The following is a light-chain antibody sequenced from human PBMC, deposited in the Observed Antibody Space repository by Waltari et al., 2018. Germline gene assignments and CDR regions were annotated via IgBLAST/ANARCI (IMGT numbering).Light chain of an antibody. V-gene: IGLV2-8*01. CDR3: ASFAGNFIWV. CDR2: EVT. CDR1: SSDIGAYHY. J-gene: IGLJ3*02. Sequence: QSALTQPPSASGPPGQSVAISCTGTSSDIGAYHYVSWYQQHPGKAPKLIIDEVTKRPSGVPDRFSGSKSGNTASLTVSGLQPEDEADYYCASFAGNFIWVFGGGTKLTVL.